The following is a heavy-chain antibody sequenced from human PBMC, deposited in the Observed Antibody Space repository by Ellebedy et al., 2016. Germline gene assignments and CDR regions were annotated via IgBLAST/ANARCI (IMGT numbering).Heavy chain of an antibody. D-gene: IGHD1-26*01. CDR3: ARRVSHSGTYPRPFDY. CDR2: IYYSGNT. CDR1: GGSISSSTNY. V-gene: IGHV4-39*01. J-gene: IGHJ4*02. Sequence: SETLSLXXSVSGGSISSSTNYWGWIRQSPGKGLEWIGSIYYSGNTYYNPSLKSRVTISVDTSKNQFSLELSSVTAADTAVYYCARRVSHSGTYPRPFDYWGQGTLVTVSS.